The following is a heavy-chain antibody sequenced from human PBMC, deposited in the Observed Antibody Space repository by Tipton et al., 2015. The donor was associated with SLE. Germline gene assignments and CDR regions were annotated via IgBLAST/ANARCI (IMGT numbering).Heavy chain of an antibody. CDR2: IYTSGST. CDR3: ARCGGRFKYFDL. Sequence: TLSLTCTVSGGSISSGSYYWSWIRQPAGKGLEWIGYIYTSGSTNYNPSLKSRVTISVDTSKNQFSLKLSSVTAADTAVYYCARCGGRFKYFDLWGRGTLVTVSS. D-gene: IGHD2-21*01. V-gene: IGHV4-61*09. CDR1: GGSISSGSYY. J-gene: IGHJ2*01.